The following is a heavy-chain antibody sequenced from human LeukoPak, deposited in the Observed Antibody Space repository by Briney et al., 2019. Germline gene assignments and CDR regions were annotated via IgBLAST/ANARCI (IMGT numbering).Heavy chain of an antibody. D-gene: IGHD3-10*01. CDR1: GYTFTGYS. J-gene: IGHJ4*02. CDR3: ARGAVSGNYWHDY. V-gene: IGHV1-2*02. CDR2: IYPNSGGT. Sequence: ASPRLSCKASGYTFTGYSMHWVRQAPGQGLEWMGWIYPNSGGTNYAKKFQGRVIMTRDTSISTAYMELSRLISDETAVYYCARGAVSGNYWHDYWGQGTLVTVSS.